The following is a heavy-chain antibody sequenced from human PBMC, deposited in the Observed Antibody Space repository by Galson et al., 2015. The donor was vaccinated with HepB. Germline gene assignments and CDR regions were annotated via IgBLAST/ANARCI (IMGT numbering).Heavy chain of an antibody. CDR3: ARGLSSRGDYYYGLDV. CDR2: ISCDGSNK. J-gene: IGHJ6*02. V-gene: IGHV3-30-3*01. Sequence: SLRLPCAASGFTLSSYAMHWVRQAPGKGPEWVADISCDGSNKYYADYVKGRFTISSYNSKNTLYLQMNSLRAEDTAVYYCARGLSSRGDYYYGLDVWGQGTTVTV. D-gene: IGHD6-19*01. CDR1: GFTLSSYA.